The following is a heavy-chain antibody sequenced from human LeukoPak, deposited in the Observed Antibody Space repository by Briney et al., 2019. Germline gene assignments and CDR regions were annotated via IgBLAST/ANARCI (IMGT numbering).Heavy chain of an antibody. CDR2: ISGSGDST. V-gene: IGHV3-23*01. D-gene: IGHD3-22*01. J-gene: IGHJ4*02. Sequence: GGSLRLSCAASGFTFSHYAMSWVRQAPGKGLEWVSGISGSGDSTYYTDSVKGRFTISRDTSKNTLYLQMNSLRADDTAVYYCARDPRGPNAYDSSGRDSLDNWGQGTLVTVSS. CDR1: GFTFSHYA. CDR3: ARDPRGPNAYDSSGRDSLDN.